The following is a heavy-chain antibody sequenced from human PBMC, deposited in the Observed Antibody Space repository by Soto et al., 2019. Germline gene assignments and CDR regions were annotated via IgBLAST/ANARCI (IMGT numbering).Heavy chain of an antibody. Sequence: GGSLRLSCTASGFTFGDYAMSWVRQAPGKGLEWVGFIRSKAYGGTTEYAASVKGRFTISRDDSKSIAYLQMNSLKTEDTAVYYCTRGDRLTAAGTSHDYWGQGTLVTVSS. J-gene: IGHJ4*02. D-gene: IGHD6-13*01. V-gene: IGHV3-49*04. CDR3: TRGDRLTAAGTSHDY. CDR1: GFTFGDYA. CDR2: IRSKAYGGTT.